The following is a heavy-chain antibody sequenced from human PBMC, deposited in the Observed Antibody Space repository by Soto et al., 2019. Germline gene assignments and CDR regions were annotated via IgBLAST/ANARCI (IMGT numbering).Heavy chain of an antibody. J-gene: IGHJ6*02. Sequence: ASVKVSCKASGYTFTSYGISWVRQAPGQGLEWMGWISAYNGNTNYAQELQGRVTMTTDTSTSTAYMELRSLRSDDTAVYYCARDLAVAGTIDYYYGMDVWGQGTTVTVSS. CDR2: ISAYNGNT. CDR1: GYTFTSYG. CDR3: ARDLAVAGTIDYYYGMDV. D-gene: IGHD6-19*01. V-gene: IGHV1-18*01.